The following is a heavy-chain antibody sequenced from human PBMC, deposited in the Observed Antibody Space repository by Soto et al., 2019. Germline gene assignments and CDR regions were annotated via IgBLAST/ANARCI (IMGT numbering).Heavy chain of an antibody. CDR2: IYYSGST. D-gene: IGHD2-15*01. CDR3: ARVSGGLGACDI. J-gene: IGHJ3*02. Sequence: QVQLQESGPGLVKPSETLSLTCTVSGASISSYYWCWIRQPPGKGLEWIGYIYYSGSTNYNPSLKSRVAISVVSSQNQLSMTLSSVAAADTAVYYCARVSGGLGACDIWGQGTMVTVSS. V-gene: IGHV4-59*08. CDR1: GASISSYY.